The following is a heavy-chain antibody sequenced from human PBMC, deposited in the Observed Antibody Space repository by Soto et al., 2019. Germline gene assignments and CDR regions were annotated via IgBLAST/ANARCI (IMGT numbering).Heavy chain of an antibody. D-gene: IGHD3-10*01. CDR1: GVSFNNNG. V-gene: IGHV1-69*01. CDR3: ASVLYYGSVSYSPYGMDV. J-gene: IGHJ6*02. CDR2: VSPPFRTS. Sequence: QVQLVQSGAEVKKPGSSVKVSCKTSGVSFNNNGIGWVRQAPGHGLEWMGGVSPPFRTSNYARKFQGRISITADASTGTVNMELSSLTSEDTAQYYCASVLYYGSVSYSPYGMDVWGQGTRVTVSS.